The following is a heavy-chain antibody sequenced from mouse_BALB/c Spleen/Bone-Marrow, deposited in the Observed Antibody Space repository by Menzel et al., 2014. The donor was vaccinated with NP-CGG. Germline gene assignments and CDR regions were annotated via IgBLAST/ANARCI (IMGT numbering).Heavy chain of an antibody. Sequence: VQLQQSGPGLVQPSQSLSIPCTVSGFSLTQYTIHWIRQSPGKGLEWLGVVWTGGSTDYNATFISRLTITKDNSKSQVFFKMTSLEPTDTAIYYCARNSDHYSLDYWGQGTSVTVSS. V-gene: IGHV2-2*02. CDR3: ARNSDHYSLDY. CDR1: GFSLTQYT. J-gene: IGHJ4*01. CDR2: VWTGGST. D-gene: IGHD2-12*01.